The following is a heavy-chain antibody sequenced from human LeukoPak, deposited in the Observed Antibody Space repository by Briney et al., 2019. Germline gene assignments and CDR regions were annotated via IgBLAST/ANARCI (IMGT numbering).Heavy chain of an antibody. CDR2: INAGNGNT. Sequence: ASVKVSCKASGYTFTTYSIFWVRQAPGQGLEWMGWINAGNGNTKYSQKLQGRVTITRDTSANTAYVELSSLRSEDTAVYYCARDDASGSYYNPQYYFDYWGQGTLVTVSS. J-gene: IGHJ4*02. V-gene: IGHV1-3*01. CDR1: GYTFTTYS. CDR3: ARDDASGSYYNPQYYFDY. D-gene: IGHD3-10*01.